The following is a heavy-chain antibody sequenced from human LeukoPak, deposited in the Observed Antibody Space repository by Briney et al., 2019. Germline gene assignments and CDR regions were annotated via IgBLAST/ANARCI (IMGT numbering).Heavy chain of an antibody. D-gene: IGHD3-22*01. J-gene: IGHJ6*04. V-gene: IGHV4-39*01. CDR2: ISYSGNT. Sequence: PSETLSLTCTVSGDSLSRSPYYWGWIRQSPGKGLEWIGSISYSGNTHYNPSLKSRLTISVDTSKNQFSLKLSSVTAADTAIYYCARGLEYYYDSSGHYPVWGKGTTVTVSS. CDR3: ARGLEYYYDSSGHYPV. CDR1: GDSLSRSPYY.